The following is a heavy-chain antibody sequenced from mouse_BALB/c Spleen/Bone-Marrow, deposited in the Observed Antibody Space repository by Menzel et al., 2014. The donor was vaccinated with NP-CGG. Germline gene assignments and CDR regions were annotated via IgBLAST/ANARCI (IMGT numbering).Heavy chain of an antibody. Sequence: EVQLQQSGPELVKPGASMKISCKASGYSFTGYTMNWVKQSHGKNLEWIGLISSYDGGTSYNQKFKGKATLTVDKSSSTAYMEFLSLASEDSAVYYCAREGGYDGYYPLAYWGQGTLVTVSA. CDR1: GYSFTGYT. CDR3: AREGGYDGYYPLAY. V-gene: IGHV1-18*01. D-gene: IGHD2-3*01. CDR2: ISSYDGGT. J-gene: IGHJ3*01.